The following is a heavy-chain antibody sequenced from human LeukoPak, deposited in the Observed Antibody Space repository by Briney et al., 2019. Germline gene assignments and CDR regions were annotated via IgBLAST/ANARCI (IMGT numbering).Heavy chain of an antibody. CDR1: GYTFTSYG. CDR2: ISAYNGNT. J-gene: IGHJ4*02. Sequence: VASVKVSCKASGYTFTSYGISWVRQAPGQGLEWMGWISAYNGNTNYAQKLQGRVTMTTDTSTSTAYVELRSLRSDDTAVYYCAVDYGSGSYYIFDYWGQGTLVTVSS. CDR3: AVDYGSGSYYIFDY. V-gene: IGHV1-18*01. D-gene: IGHD3-10*01.